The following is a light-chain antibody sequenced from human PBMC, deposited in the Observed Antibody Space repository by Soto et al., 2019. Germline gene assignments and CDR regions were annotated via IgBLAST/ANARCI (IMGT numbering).Light chain of an antibody. Sequence: QSALTQPASVSGSPGQSITISCTGTSSDVGGYNYVSWYQQHPGKAPKLIIYDLFNRPSGVSNRFSGSKSGNTASLTISGLQVEDEADYFWSSYTNTNTRVFGTGTKLTVL. CDR1: SSDVGGYNY. V-gene: IGLV2-14*03. J-gene: IGLJ1*01. CDR3: SSYTNTNTRV. CDR2: DLF.